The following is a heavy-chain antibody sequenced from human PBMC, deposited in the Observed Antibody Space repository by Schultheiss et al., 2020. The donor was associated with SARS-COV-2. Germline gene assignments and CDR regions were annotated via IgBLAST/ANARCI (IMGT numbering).Heavy chain of an antibody. CDR2: IYYSGST. CDR3: ARGTYYYDSSGYPRYYFDY. Sequence: SETLSLTCTVSGGSISGYYWTWIRQSPGKGLEWIGYIYYSGSTNYNPSLKSRVTISVDTSKSQFSLKLSSVTAADTAVYYCARGTYYYDSSGYPRYYFDYWGQGTLVTVSS. CDR1: GGSISGYY. D-gene: IGHD3-22*01. V-gene: IGHV4-59*08. J-gene: IGHJ4*02.